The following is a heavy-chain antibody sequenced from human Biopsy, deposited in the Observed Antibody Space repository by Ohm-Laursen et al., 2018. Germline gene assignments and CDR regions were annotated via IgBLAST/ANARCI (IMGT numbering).Heavy chain of an antibody. V-gene: IGHV3-48*03. CDR2: IGSSGSTI. J-gene: IGHJ4*02. Sequence: GSLRLSCAASGFTFSTYEMNWVRQAPGKGLEWVSHIGSSGSTIYYADSVKGRFTISRDNAKNPLYLQMSSLRAEDTAVYYCARSYFWGSYRSPYFDSWGQGTLVAVSS. D-gene: IGHD3-16*02. CDR1: GFTFSTYE. CDR3: ARSYFWGSYRSPYFDS.